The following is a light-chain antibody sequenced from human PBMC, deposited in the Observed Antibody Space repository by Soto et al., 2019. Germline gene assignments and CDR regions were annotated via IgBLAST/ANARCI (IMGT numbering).Light chain of an antibody. V-gene: IGKV3D-15*01. CDR2: GAS. Sequence: DIVMTQSPATLSVSPGERATLSCRASQSVSTNLDWYQQKPGQAPRLLIYGASTRATAIPARFSGSGSGTEFTLTISSLQSEDFAVYYCQQYNNWPLYTFGQGTKLEIK. CDR1: QSVSTN. CDR3: QQYNNWPLYT. J-gene: IGKJ2*01.